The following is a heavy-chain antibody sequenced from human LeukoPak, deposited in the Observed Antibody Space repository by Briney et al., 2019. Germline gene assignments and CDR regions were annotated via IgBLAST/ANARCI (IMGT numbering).Heavy chain of an antibody. CDR2: TYYRSKWYN. Sequence: SQTLSLTCAISGDSVSSNSAAWNWLRQSPSRGLEWLGRTYYRSKWYNDYAVSVKSRITINPDTSKNQFSLQLNSVTPEDTAVYYCARDPQGGYDSPYYYYYGMDVWGQGTTVTVSS. J-gene: IGHJ6*02. V-gene: IGHV6-1*01. CDR3: ARDPQGGYDSPYYYYYGMDV. CDR1: GDSVSSNSAA. D-gene: IGHD5-12*01.